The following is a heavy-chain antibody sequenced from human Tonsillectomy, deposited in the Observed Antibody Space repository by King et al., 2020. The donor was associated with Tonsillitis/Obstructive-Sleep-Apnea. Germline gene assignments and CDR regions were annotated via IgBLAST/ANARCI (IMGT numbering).Heavy chain of an antibody. CDR3: ARVTYCSSTSCFDY. V-gene: IGHV4-34*01. Sequence: VQLQQWGAGLLKPSETLSLTCAVYGGSFSGYYWSWIRPPPGKGLEWIGEINHSGSTNYNPSLKSRVTKAVDMSINHFSLKLGSVTAADTAVYYCARVTYCSSTSCFDYWGQGTLVTVSS. J-gene: IGHJ4*02. CDR2: INHSGST. CDR1: GGSFSGYY. D-gene: IGHD2-2*01.